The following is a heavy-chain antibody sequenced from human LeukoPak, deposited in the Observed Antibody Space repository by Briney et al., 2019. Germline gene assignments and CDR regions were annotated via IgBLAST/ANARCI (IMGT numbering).Heavy chain of an antibody. CDR2: IYYSGST. V-gene: IGHV4-31*03. CDR1: GGSISSGGYY. CDR3: ARASRRYFDWLSHAFDI. Sequence: SETLSLTCTVSGGSISSGGYYWSWIRQHPGKGLEWIGYIYYSGSTYYNPSLKSRVTISVDTSKNQFSLKLSSVTAADTAVYYCARASRRYFDWLSHAFDIWGQGTMVTVSS. J-gene: IGHJ3*02. D-gene: IGHD3-9*01.